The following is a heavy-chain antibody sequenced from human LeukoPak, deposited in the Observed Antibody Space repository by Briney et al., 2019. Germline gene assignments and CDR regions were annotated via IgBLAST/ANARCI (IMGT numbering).Heavy chain of an antibody. V-gene: IGHV3-23*01. CDR1: GFTFSSYW. Sequence: GGSLRLSCAASGFTFSSYWMSWVRQAPGKRLEWVSTLGDSGSGGSYADSVRGRFTISRDNSKNTLYLQMNSLRAEDTAVYYCEHGYGSGSQDYWGQGTLVTVSS. CDR3: EHGYGSGSQDY. J-gene: IGHJ4*02. D-gene: IGHD3-10*01. CDR2: LGDSGSGG.